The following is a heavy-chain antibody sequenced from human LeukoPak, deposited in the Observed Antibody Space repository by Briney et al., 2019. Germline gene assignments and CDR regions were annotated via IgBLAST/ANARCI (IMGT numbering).Heavy chain of an antibody. J-gene: IGHJ4*02. CDR2: INHSRST. CDR1: GGSISSSSYY. D-gene: IGHD6-19*01. CDR3: ARRAEGERWLVQRDYYFDY. Sequence: SETLSLTCTVSGGSISSSSYYWSWIRQPPGKGLEWIGEINHSRSTNYNPSLKSRVTISADTSKNQFSLKLSSVTAADTAVYYCARRAEGERWLVQRDYYFDYWGQGTLVTVSS. V-gene: IGHV4-61*05.